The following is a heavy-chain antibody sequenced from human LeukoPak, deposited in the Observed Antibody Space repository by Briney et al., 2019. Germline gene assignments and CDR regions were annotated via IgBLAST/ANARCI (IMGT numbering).Heavy chain of an antibody. CDR1: GGSISSSSYY. CDR3: ARPQNYDFWSGYDY. J-gene: IGHJ4*02. V-gene: IGHV4-39*01. D-gene: IGHD3-3*01. Sequence: SETLSLTCTVSGGSISSSSYYWGWIRQPLGKGLEWIGSIYYSGSTYYNPSLKSRVTIFVDTSKNQFSLELSSVTAADTAVYYCARPQNYDFWSGYDYWGQGTLVTVSS. CDR2: IYYSGST.